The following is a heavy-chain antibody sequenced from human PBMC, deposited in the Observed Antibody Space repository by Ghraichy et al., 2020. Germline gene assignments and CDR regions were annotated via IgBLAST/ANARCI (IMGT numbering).Heavy chain of an antibody. V-gene: IGHV3-7*03. CDR3: ARENGYYGDYLDY. D-gene: IGHD4-17*01. Sequence: GGSLRLSCAASGFNFSSYWVTWVRQAPGKGLEWVANINQDESERYYVDSVKGRFSISRDYAENSVYLQMNSLRAEDTAVYYCARENGYYGDYLDYWGQGTLVTVSS. CDR1: GFNFSSYW. CDR2: INQDESER. J-gene: IGHJ4*02.